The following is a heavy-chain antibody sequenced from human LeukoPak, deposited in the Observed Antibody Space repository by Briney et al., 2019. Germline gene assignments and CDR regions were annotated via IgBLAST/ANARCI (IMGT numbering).Heavy chain of an antibody. V-gene: IGHV3-74*01. CDR2: IHLDGRTT. CDR3: ARGGSPSDY. D-gene: IGHD3-16*01. J-gene: IGHJ4*02. CDR1: GFTFSSYW. Sequence: GGSLRLSCAASGFTFSSYWMHWVRQRPGKGLVWVSRIHLDGRTTNYADSVKGRFTISRDNAKNTLSLEMNSLRPEDAAVYYCARGGSPSDYWGQGTLVSVSS.